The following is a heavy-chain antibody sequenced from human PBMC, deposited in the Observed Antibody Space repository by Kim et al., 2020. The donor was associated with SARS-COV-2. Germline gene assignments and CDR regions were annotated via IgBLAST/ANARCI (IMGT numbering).Heavy chain of an antibody. J-gene: IGHJ4*02. Sequence: GGSLRLSCAASGFTFSSYAMHWVRQAPGKGLEWVAVISYDGSNKYYADSVKGRFTISRDNSKNTLYLQMNSLRAEDTAVYYCARGRGSGGGGSLWYWGQG. CDR1: GFTFSSYA. CDR2: ISYDGSNK. D-gene: IGHD2-15*01. CDR3: ARGRGSGGGGSLWY. V-gene: IGHV3-30*04.